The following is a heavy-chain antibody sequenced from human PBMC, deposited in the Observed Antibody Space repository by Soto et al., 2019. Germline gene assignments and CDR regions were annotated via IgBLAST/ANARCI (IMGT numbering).Heavy chain of an antibody. D-gene: IGHD3-22*01. CDR1: GGSISSYY. J-gene: IGHJ4*02. CDR3: ARDGYYYDSSGYYRRAPFDY. V-gene: IGHV4-59*12. CDR2: IYYSGST. Sequence: SETLSLTCTVSGGSISSYYWSWIRQPPGKGLEWIGYIYYSGSTNYNPSLKSRVTISVDTSKNQFSLKLSSVTAADTAVYYCARDGYYYDSSGYYRRAPFDYWGQGTLVTVS.